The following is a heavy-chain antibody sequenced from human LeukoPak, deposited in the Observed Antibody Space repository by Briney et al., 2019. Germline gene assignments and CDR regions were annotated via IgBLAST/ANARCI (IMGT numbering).Heavy chain of an antibody. CDR1: GFTFNTYA. D-gene: IGHD5-24*01. V-gene: IGHV3-23*01. J-gene: IGHJ5*02. CDR3: VKRATRTFDH. Sequence: GGSLRLSCAASGFTFNTYAMTWVRQAPGKGLEWVSAIGSRADTTDYADSVKGRFTISRDNSKNMLYLQMNGLRADDTAVYYCVKRATRTFDHWGQGTLVTVSS. CDR2: IGSRADTT.